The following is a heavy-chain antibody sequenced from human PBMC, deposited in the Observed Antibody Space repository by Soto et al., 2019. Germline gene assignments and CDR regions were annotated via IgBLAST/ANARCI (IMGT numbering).Heavy chain of an antibody. CDR2: VNWNGGST. Sequence: GSLRLSCAASGFTFDDYGMSWGRQAPGKGLEWVSGVNWNGGSTGYADSVKGRFTISRDNAKNSLYLQMNSLRAEDTAFYYCVRGASLNFDYWGQGTLVTVSS. J-gene: IGHJ4*02. D-gene: IGHD1-26*01. V-gene: IGHV3-20*04. CDR1: GFTFDDYG. CDR3: VRGASLNFDY.